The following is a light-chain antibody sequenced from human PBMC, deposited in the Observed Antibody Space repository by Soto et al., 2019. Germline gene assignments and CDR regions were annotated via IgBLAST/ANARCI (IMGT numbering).Light chain of an antibody. J-gene: IGLJ2*01. CDR2: SNN. CDR3: AAWDDSLNGVV. CDR1: SSNIGSNT. Sequence: QAVVTQPPSASGTPGQRVTISCSGSSSNIGSNTVNWYQQLPGTAPKLLIYSNNQRPSGFPDRFSGSKSGTSASLAISGLQSEDEADYYCAAWDDSLNGVVFGGGTKLTVL. V-gene: IGLV1-44*01.